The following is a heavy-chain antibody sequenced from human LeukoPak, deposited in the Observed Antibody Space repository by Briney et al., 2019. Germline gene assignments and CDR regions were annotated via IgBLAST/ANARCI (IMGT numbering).Heavy chain of an antibody. CDR3: AREVDGYSYGYRSYDYYYMDV. CDR1: GGSFSGYY. CDR2: INHSGST. D-gene: IGHD5-18*01. Sequence: SETLSLTCAVYGGSFSGYYWSWIRQPPGKGLEWIGEINHSGSTNYNPSLKSRVTISVDTSKNQFSLKLSSVTAADTAVYYCAREVDGYSYGYRSYDYYYMDVWVKGTTVTVSS. J-gene: IGHJ6*03. V-gene: IGHV4-34*01.